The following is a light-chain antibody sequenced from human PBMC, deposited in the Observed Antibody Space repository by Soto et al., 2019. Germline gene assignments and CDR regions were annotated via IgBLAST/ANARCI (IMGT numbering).Light chain of an antibody. CDR1: SSDVGSYNL. CDR3: CSYAGSSTV. Sequence: SALPQPASVSGSPGQSITISCTGASSDVGSYNLVSWYQQHPGKAPKLMIYEGSKRPSGVSNRFSGSKSGNTASLTISGLQAEDEADYYCCSYAGSSTVFGTGTKGTVL. J-gene: IGLJ1*01. V-gene: IGLV2-23*03. CDR2: EGS.